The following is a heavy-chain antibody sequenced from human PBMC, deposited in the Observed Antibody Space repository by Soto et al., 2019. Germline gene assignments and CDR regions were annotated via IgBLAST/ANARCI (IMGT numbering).Heavy chain of an antibody. CDR2: ISPNSGCT. Sequence: ASEKVSCKASGYTFTGYYVHLVRQAPGQGMEGMGEISPNSGCTNYTKKFQGRVTMTRDTSISTAYMELSRLTSDDTAVYYCARAFGGSLYYSGMDDWGQGTTVTVSS. CDR3: ARAFGGSLYYSGMDD. J-gene: IGHJ6*02. CDR1: GYTFTGYY. D-gene: IGHD2-15*01. V-gene: IGHV1-2*02.